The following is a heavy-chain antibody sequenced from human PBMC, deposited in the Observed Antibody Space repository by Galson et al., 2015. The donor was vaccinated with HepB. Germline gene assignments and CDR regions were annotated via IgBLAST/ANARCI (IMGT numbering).Heavy chain of an antibody. CDR1: GFTVSSNY. J-gene: IGHJ4*02. CDR2: VYAGGTT. Sequence: SLRLSCAASGFTVSSNYMSWVRQAPGKGLEWVSVVYAGGTTYYADSVKGRFTISRDISKNTLSLEINTVRLEDTAVYYCARGPLRYLDCWGQGTPVTVSS. CDR3: ARGPLRYLDC. D-gene: IGHD5-12*01. V-gene: IGHV3-53*01.